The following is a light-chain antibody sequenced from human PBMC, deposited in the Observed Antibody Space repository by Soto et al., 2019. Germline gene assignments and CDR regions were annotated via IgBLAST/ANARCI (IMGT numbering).Light chain of an antibody. V-gene: IGKV1-39*01. J-gene: IGKJ1*01. CDR3: QQSFSPLWT. Sequence: DIQLTQSPSFLSASVGDRVTITCRASQGISSYLAWYQQKPGKAPKLLIYAASSMQSGVPSRFSGSGSETDFTLTISSLQPDDSATYYCQQSFSPLWTFGQGTKVEV. CDR1: QGISSY. CDR2: AAS.